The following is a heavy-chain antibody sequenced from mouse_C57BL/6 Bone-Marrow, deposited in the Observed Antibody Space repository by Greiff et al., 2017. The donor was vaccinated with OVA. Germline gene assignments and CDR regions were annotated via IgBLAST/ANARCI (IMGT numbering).Heavy chain of an antibody. CDR2: ILPGSGST. J-gene: IGHJ3*01. V-gene: IGHV1-9*01. CDR3: ASTTAQATFPWFAY. CDR1: GYTFTGYW. D-gene: IGHD3-2*02. Sequence: QVQLQQSGAELVRPGASVTLSCKASGYTFTGYWIEWVKQRPGHGLEWIGEILPGSGSTNYNEKFKGKATFTADTSSNTAYMQLSSLTTEDSAIYYCASTTAQATFPWFAYWGQGTLVTVSA.